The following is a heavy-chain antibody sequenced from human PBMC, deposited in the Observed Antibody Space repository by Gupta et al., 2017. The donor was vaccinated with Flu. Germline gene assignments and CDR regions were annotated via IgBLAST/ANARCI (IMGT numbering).Heavy chain of an antibody. CDR1: FPFSNAG. V-gene: IGHV3-15*01. CDR2: IKSRTHSRTT. J-gene: IGHJ5*02. Sequence: FPFSNAGLSWVRQAPGKGLEWVCPIKSRTHSRTTDYTVQGRCTFTSSSDDSTLTVFMKMISVKDADTDVYYYNPSPPRGANGPFYAWGQGTLVTVSS. CDR3: NPSPPRGANGPFYA. D-gene: IGHD1-1*01.